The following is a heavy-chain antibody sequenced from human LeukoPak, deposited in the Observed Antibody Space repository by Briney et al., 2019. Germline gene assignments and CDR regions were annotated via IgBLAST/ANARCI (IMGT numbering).Heavy chain of an antibody. CDR2: IYPGDSDT. CDR3: ARREGGWYLGY. V-gene: IGHV5-51*01. D-gene: IGHD6-19*01. CDR1: GYTFANYW. J-gene: IGHJ4*02. Sequence: KNGESLKISCQGSGYTFANYWIGWVRQMPGKGLEWMGIIYPGDSDTRYSPSFQGQVTISADKSISTAYLQWSSLKASDTAVYYCARREGGWYLGYWGQGTLVTVSS.